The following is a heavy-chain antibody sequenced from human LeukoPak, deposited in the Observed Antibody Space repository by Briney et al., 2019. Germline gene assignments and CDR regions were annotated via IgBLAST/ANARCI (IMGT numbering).Heavy chain of an antibody. V-gene: IGHV3-23*01. CDR3: AKDGTYSSGWYRANWFDP. CDR2: ISGGGGST. Sequence: GGSLRLSGAASGFTFSSYAMSWVRQAPGKGLKGVSAISGGGGSTYYADSAKGRFTISRDNSKNTLYLQMNSLRAEDTAVYYCAKDGTYSSGWYRANWFDPWGQGTLVTVSS. CDR1: GFTFSSYA. J-gene: IGHJ5*02. D-gene: IGHD6-19*01.